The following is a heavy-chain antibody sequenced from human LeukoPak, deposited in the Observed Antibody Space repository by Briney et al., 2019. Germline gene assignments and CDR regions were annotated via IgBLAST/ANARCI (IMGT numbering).Heavy chain of an antibody. J-gene: IGHJ4*02. CDR3: ARDSRGYYDSSGYFDY. Sequence: PSETLSLTCTVSGDSVSSDSCYWSWIRQPPGKGLEWIAYIDYSGRTKYNPSLKSRVTVTVDSSKNQFSLKLSSVTAADTAVYYCARDSRGYYDSSGYFDYWGQGTLVTVSS. CDR1: GDSVSSDSCY. CDR2: IDYSGRT. D-gene: IGHD3-22*01. V-gene: IGHV4-61*01.